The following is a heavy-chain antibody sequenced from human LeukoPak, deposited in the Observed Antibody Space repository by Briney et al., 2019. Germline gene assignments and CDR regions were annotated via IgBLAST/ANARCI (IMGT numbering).Heavy chain of an antibody. Sequence: SETLSLTCTVSGGSISSSSYYWGWVRQPPGKGLEWIGSIYYSGSTYYNPSLKSRATISVDTSKNQFSLKLSSVTAADTAVYYCARRGYSSGWYPFDYWGQGTLVTVSS. CDR3: ARRGYSSGWYPFDY. J-gene: IGHJ4*02. D-gene: IGHD6-19*01. CDR1: GGSISSSSYY. CDR2: IYYSGST. V-gene: IGHV4-39*01.